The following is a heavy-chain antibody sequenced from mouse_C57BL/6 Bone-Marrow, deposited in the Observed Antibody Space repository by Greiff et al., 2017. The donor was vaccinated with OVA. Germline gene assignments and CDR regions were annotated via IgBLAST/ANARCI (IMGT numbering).Heavy chain of an antibody. CDR1: GYSITSGYY. D-gene: IGHD4-1*01. CDR2: ISYDGSN. CDR3: ARDGLGAY. J-gene: IGHJ3*01. Sequence: EVQLVESGPGLVKPSQSLSLTCSVTGYSITSGYYWNWIRQFPGNKLEWMGYISYDGSNNYNPSLKNRISITRDTSKNQFFLKLNSVTTEDTATYYCARDGLGAYWGQGTLVTVSA. V-gene: IGHV3-6*01.